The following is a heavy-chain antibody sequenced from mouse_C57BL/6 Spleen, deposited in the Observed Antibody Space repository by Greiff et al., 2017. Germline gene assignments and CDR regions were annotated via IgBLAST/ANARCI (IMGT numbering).Heavy chain of an antibody. CDR3: GSPSPDSCYEAMDY. D-gene: IGHD1-1*01. CDR1: GYTFTSYW. V-gene: IGHV1-50*01. Sequence: VQLQQPGAELVKPGASVKLSCKASGYTFTSYWMQWVKQRPGQGLEWIGEIDPSDSYTNYNQKFKGKATLTVDTSSSTAYMQLSSLTSEDSAVYYCGSPSPDSCYEAMDYWGQGTSVTVSS. CDR2: IDPSDSYT. J-gene: IGHJ4*01.